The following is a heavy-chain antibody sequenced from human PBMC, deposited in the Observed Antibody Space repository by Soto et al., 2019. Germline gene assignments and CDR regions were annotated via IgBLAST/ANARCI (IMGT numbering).Heavy chain of an antibody. D-gene: IGHD3-22*01. J-gene: IGHJ1*01. CDR1: GGSVSGGSYF. Sequence: SETLSLTCTVSGGSVSGGSYFWSWVRQPPGKGLEWIGYFYYSGSTKYNPSLKSRVTILEDTSKNQFSLKLNSVTAADTAMYYCVRLPYYYDSSGYYSYFQHWGQGTLVTVSS. CDR3: VRLPYYYDSSGYYSYFQH. CDR2: FYYSGST. V-gene: IGHV4-61*01.